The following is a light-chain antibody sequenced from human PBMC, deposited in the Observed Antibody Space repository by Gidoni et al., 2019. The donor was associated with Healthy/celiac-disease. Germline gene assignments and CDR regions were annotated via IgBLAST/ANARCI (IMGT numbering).Light chain of an antibody. V-gene: IGKV4-1*01. CDR1: QSVLYSSNNKSY. J-gene: IGKJ1*01. CDR2: CAS. Sequence: DIVVTQSPDSLASSLDARATINCKSSQSVLYSSNNKSYLAWYHQKPGQPPKLLIYCASTRESGVPARFSGSGSGTDFTLTISSLQAEDVAVYYCQQYYSPGTFGQGTKVEIK. CDR3: QQYYSPGT.